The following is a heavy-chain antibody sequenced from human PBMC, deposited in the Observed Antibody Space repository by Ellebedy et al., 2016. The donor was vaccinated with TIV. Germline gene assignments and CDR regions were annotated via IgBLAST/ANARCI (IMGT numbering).Heavy chain of an antibody. J-gene: IGHJ3*02. V-gene: IGHV1-18*04. CDR2: ISAYNGNT. Sequence: ASVKVSCKASGYTFTGYYMHWVRQAPGQGLEWMGWISAYNGNTHYTQKFQGRVTLTTDKSTSTANMELRNLTSDDTAVYYCARGSSSRWYVAFDIWGQGTMVTVSS. D-gene: IGHD6-13*01. CDR1: GYTFTGYY. CDR3: ARGSSSRWYVAFDI.